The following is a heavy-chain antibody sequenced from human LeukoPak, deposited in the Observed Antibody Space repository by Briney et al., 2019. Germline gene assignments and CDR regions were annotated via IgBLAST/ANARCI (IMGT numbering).Heavy chain of an antibody. CDR2: ISTSSSTI. V-gene: IGHV3-48*04. D-gene: IGHD4-11*01. CDR3: ARGTPTTRDFNY. J-gene: IGHJ4*02. CDR1: GFTFSSYP. Sequence: GGSLRLSCAASGFTFSSYPMNWVRQAPGKGLEWVSYISTSSSTIYYTDSVKGRFTISRDNAKNSLFLQMNSLRAEDTAVYYCARGTPTTRDFNYWGQGTPVTVSS.